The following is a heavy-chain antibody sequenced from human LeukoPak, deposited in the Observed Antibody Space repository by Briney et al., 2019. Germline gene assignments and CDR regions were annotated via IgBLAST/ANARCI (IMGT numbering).Heavy chain of an antibody. Sequence: SETLSLTCAVYGGSFKGHYWIWIRQSPGKGVEWIGEINHGGSTNYNPSLKSRVTISIDTSKNQFSLKLNSVTAADTAVYYCATGRVTFGGYGVVAYWGQRPLVTVSS. V-gene: IGHV4-34*01. J-gene: IGHJ4*02. CDR3: ATGRVTFGGYGVVAY. CDR1: GGSFKGHY. CDR2: INHGGST. D-gene: IGHD5-12*01.